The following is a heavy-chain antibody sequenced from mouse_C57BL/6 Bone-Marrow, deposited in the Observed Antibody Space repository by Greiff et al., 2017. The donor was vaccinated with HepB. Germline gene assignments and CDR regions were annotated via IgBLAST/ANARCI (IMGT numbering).Heavy chain of an antibody. D-gene: IGHD4-1*01. J-gene: IGHJ4*01. CDR1: GFSLTSYG. CDR3: ARRSLRWDVGAMDY. V-gene: IGHV2-2*01. CDR2: IWSGGST. Sequence: QVQLKESGPGLVQPSQSLSITCTVSGFSLTSYGVHWVRQSPGKGLEWLGVIWSGGSTDYTAAFISRLSISKDNSKSQVFFKMNSLHADDTAIYYCARRSLRWDVGAMDYWGQGTSVTVSS.